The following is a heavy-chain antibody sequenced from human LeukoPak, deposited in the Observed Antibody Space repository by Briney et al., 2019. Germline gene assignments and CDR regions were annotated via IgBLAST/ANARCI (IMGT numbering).Heavy chain of an antibody. CDR3: AIAPMVRGAIQPRVWYFDL. D-gene: IGHD3-10*01. J-gene: IGHJ2*01. CDR1: GGSFSGYY. Sequence: SETLSLACAVYGGSFSGYYWSWIRQPPGKGLEWIGETNHSGSTNYNPSLKSRVTISVDTSKNQFSLKLSSVTAADTAVYYCAIAPMVRGAIQPRVWYFDLWGRGTLVTVSS. CDR2: TNHSGST. V-gene: IGHV4-34*01.